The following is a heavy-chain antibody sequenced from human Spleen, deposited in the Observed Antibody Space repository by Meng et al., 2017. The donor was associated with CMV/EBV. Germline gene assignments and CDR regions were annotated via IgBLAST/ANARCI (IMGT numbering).Heavy chain of an antibody. CDR1: GYTFTSYD. CDR3: ARRNIAEVSDY. Sequence: SCKTSGYTFTSYDINWVRQATGQRLEWMGWMNPNSGNTGDARKFQGRITMTRDTSTSTAYMELSSLTSDDTAVYYCARRNIAEVSDYWGQGTLVTVSS. D-gene: IGHD6-13*01. CDR2: MNPNSGNT. J-gene: IGHJ4*02. V-gene: IGHV1-8*01.